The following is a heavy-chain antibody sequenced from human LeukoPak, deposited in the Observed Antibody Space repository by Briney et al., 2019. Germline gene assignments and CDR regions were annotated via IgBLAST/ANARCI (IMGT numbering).Heavy chain of an antibody. CDR1: GYSFTGYY. CDR2: INPNSGGT. Sequence: ASVKVSCKASGYSFTGYYMYLVRQAPGQGLEWMGRINPNSGGTDYAQKFQGRVTMTRDTSIRTDYMELSSLRSDDTDVYYCASALGYCSGGSCPRVWGQGTLVTVSS. D-gene: IGHD2-15*01. V-gene: IGHV1-2*05. CDR3: ASALGYCSGGSCPRV. J-gene: IGHJ4*02.